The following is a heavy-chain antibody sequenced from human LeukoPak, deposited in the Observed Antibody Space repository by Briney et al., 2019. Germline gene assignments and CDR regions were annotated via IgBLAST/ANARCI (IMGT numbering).Heavy chain of an antibody. CDR1: GYTLTSHY. Sequence: ASVKVSCKASGYTLTSHYMHWVRQAPGQGLEWMGIINPTGGSTTYAQKFQGRVTMTRDTSTSTFYMELSSLRAEDTAVYYCARMDSYGGPVKTFDYWGQGTLVTVSS. D-gene: IGHD5-18*01. V-gene: IGHV1-46*01. J-gene: IGHJ4*02. CDR2: INPTGGST. CDR3: ARMDSYGGPVKTFDY.